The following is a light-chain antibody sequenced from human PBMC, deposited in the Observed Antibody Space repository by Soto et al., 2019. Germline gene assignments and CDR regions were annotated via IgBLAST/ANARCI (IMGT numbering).Light chain of an antibody. V-gene: IGKV1-5*03. CDR1: PSISSW. Sequence: DIQMTQSPSTLSASVGDRVTITCRASPSISSWLAWYQQKPGKAPKLLIYKASSLESGVPSRFSGSGSGTEFTLTISSLQPDDFATYYCQQYNSYSETFSQGTKVEIK. CDR3: QQYNSYSET. J-gene: IGKJ1*01. CDR2: KAS.